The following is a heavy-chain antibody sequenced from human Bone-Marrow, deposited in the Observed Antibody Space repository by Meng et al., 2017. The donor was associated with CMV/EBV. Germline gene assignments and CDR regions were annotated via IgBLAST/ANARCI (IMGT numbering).Heavy chain of an antibody. Sequence: GEYLKISCAASGFTFSGSAMHWVRQASGKGLEWVGRIRSKANSYATAYAASVKGRFTISRDDSKNTAYLQMNSLKTEDTAVYYCTSGGCMTDYWGQGTLVTVSS. D-gene: IGHD2-8*01. V-gene: IGHV3-73*01. J-gene: IGHJ4*02. CDR3: TSGGCMTDY. CDR2: IRSKANSYAT. CDR1: GFTFSGSA.